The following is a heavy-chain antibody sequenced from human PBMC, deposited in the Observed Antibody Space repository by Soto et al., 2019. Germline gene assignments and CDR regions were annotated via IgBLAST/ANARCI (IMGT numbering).Heavy chain of an antibody. CDR3: ARPDGSTYSFRY. CDR2: STTGGST. V-gene: IGHV3-23*01. J-gene: IGHJ4*02. D-gene: IGHD3-10*01. CDR1: GFTFNAYS. Sequence: DVQLLESGGSLVQPGGSLRLSCAASGFTFNAYSLSWVRQAPGKGLEWVSASTTGGSTYYADSVKGRFTISRDNSQNTLSLQMSSLRAEDTAVDFCARPDGSTYSFRYWGQGTLVTVSS.